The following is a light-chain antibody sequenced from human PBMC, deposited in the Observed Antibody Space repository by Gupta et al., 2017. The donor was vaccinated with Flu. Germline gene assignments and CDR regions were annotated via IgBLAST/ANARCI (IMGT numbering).Light chain of an antibody. CDR3: QQYGGSPSYS. Sequence: EIVLTQSPGTLSLSPGERATLSCRASQSVSTSYFAWYQQKPGQAPRLFIYATSSRATGIPDRVSGSGSGTDFTLTISRLEPEDFAVYYCQQYGGSPSYSFGQGTKLEIK. V-gene: IGKV3-20*01. CDR2: ATS. CDR1: QSVSTSY. J-gene: IGKJ2*03.